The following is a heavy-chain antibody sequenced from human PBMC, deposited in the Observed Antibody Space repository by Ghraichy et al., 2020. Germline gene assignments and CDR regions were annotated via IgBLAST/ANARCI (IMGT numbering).Heavy chain of an antibody. CDR2: INTDGSST. V-gene: IGHV3-74*03. D-gene: IGHD3-22*01. J-gene: IGHJ4*02. CDR1: GFTFNTYW. Sequence: ETLSLTCAASGFTFNTYWMHWVRQPPGKGLVWVARINTDGSSTTYADSVKGRFTISRDNAKDTLFLQMNRLRAEDTAVYYCARAGNRYYYDNSGYLWGQGTLVTVSS. CDR3: ARAGNRYYYDNSGYL.